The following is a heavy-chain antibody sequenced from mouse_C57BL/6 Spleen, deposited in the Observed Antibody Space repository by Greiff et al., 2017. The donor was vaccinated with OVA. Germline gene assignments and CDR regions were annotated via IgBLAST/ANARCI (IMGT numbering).Heavy chain of an antibody. V-gene: IGHV1-4*01. Sequence: QVQLQQSGAELARPGASVKMSCKASGYTFTSYTMHWVKQRPGQGLEWIGYINPSSGYTKYNQKFKDKATLTADKSSSTAYMQLSSMTSEDSAVYYCARDEAFGFAYWGQGTLVTVSA. CDR3: ARDEAFGFAY. CDR2: INPSSGYT. CDR1: GYTFTSYT. J-gene: IGHJ3*01.